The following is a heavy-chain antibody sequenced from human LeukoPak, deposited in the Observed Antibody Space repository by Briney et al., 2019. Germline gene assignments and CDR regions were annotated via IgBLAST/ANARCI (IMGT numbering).Heavy chain of an antibody. CDR2: IYTSGST. V-gene: IGHV4-61*02. CDR3: ARVTSSGYYPYYYYYMDV. Sequence: MALQTLSLTCTVSGGSISSGSYYWSWIRQPAGKGLEWIGRIYTSGSTNYNPSLKSRVTISVDTSKNQFSLKLSSVTAADTAVYYCARVTSSGYYPYYYYYMDVWGKGTTVTVSS. D-gene: IGHD3-22*01. J-gene: IGHJ6*03. CDR1: GGSISSGSYY.